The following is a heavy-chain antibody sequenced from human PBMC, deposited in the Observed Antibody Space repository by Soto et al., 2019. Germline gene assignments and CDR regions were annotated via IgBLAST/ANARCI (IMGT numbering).Heavy chain of an antibody. CDR3: ARGNMSSTGCYHESGGFEY. J-gene: IGHJ1*01. CDR2: IYNRGST. V-gene: IGHV4-59*01. CDR1: VGSISGFY. D-gene: IGHD3-22*01. Sequence: QVQLQESGPGLVKPSETLSLSCTVSVGSISGFYWSWIRQSPGKGLEWIGYIYNRGSTKYNPSLKSGVTISVDTSKNEFTMKLSSVTESDTARYECARGNMSSTGCYHESGGFEYWGQGTLGTVSS.